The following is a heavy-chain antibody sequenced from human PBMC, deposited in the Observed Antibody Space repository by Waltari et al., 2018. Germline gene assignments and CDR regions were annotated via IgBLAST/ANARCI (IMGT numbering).Heavy chain of an antibody. CDR1: GGSISSGGYS. Sequence: QLQLQESGSGLVKPSQTLSLTCAVSGGSISSGGYSWSWIRQPPGKGLEWIGYIYHSGSTYYNPSLKSRVTISVDRSKSQFSLKLSSVTAADTAVYYCAREDCSGGSCYSDYWGQGTLVTVSS. V-gene: IGHV4-30-2*01. CDR3: AREDCSGGSCYSDY. CDR2: IYHSGST. D-gene: IGHD2-15*01. J-gene: IGHJ4*02.